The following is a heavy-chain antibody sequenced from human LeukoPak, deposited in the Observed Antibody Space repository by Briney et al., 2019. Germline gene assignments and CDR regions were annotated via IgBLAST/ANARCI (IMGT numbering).Heavy chain of an antibody. CDR2: ISYDGSNK. J-gene: IGHJ4*02. D-gene: IGHD4/OR15-4a*01. Sequence: GRSLRLSCAASGFTFSSYGMHWVRQAPGKGLEWVAVISYDGSNKYYADSVKGRFTTSRDNGKNSLDLQMNSLRADDTAFYYCARDTLGEGEDANYAVYYFDYWGQGTVVTVSS. CDR3: ARDTLGEGEDANYAVYYFDY. CDR1: GFTFSSYG. V-gene: IGHV3-30*03.